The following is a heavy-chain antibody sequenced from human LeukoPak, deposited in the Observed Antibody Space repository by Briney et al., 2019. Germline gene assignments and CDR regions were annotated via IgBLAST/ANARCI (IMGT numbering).Heavy chain of an antibody. CDR3: ARVPYGRDAFDI. V-gene: IGHV1-69*05. J-gene: IGHJ3*02. CDR2: IIPIFGTA. Sequence: SVKVSCKASGGTFSSYAISWVRQAPGQGLEWMGGIIPIFGTANYAQKFQGRVTITTDESTSTAYMELSSLRSEDTAVYYCARVPYGRDAFDIWGQGTMVTVSS. CDR1: GGTFSSYA. D-gene: IGHD2-8*01.